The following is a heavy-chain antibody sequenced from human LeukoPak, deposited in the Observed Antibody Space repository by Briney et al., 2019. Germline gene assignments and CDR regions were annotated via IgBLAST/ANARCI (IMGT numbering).Heavy chain of an antibody. J-gene: IGHJ4*02. Sequence: GGSLRLSCTASGFTFSNFWMGWVRQAPGKGLEWVANIKQDETEKFYLGSVKGRFTISRDNAKNSLYLQMNSLRAEDTAVYYCARDLVALGTKTVDYWGQGTLVTVSS. V-gene: IGHV3-7*01. D-gene: IGHD7-27*01. CDR2: IKQDETEK. CDR3: ARDLVALGTKTVDY. CDR1: GFTFSNFW.